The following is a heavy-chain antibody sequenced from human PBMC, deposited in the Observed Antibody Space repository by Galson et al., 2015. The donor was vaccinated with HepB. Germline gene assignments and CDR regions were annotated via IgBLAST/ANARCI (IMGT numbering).Heavy chain of an antibody. J-gene: IGHJ6*02. D-gene: IGHD6-19*01. CDR3: ARLSAVAGGRYYYYGMDV. Sequence: SETLSLTCTVSGGSISSYYWSWIRQPPGKGLEWIGYIYYSGGTNYNPSLKSRVTISVDTSKNQFSLKLSSVTAADTAVYYCARLSAVAGGRYYYYGMDVWGQGTTVTVSS. V-gene: IGHV4-59*01. CDR2: IYYSGGT. CDR1: GGSISSYY.